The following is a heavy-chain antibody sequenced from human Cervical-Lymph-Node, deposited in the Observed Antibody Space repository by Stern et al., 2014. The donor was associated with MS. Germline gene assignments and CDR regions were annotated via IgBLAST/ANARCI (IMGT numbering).Heavy chain of an antibody. CDR3: AREEQQLVHGNWFDP. D-gene: IGHD6-13*01. CDR2: IYHSGST. Sequence: QLQLQESGPGLVKPSETLSLTCTVSGYSISSGYYWGWIRQPPGKGLEGIGTIYHSGSTYYNPSLKSRVTISVDTSNNQISLKLSSVTAADTAVYYCAREEQQLVHGNWFDPWGQGTLVTVSS. CDR1: GYSISSGYY. V-gene: IGHV4-38-2*02. J-gene: IGHJ5*02.